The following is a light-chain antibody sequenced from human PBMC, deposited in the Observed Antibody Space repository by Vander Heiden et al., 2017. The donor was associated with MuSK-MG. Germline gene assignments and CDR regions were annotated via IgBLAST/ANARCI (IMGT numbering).Light chain of an antibody. CDR2: GVS. CDR3: QQDETSPET. CDR1: QSFSSTY. Sequence: EIVLTQSPGTLSLSPGERATLSCRASQSFSSTYLSWYQQKPAQAPRLLIYGVSNRASGIPDRFSGSGSGTDFTLTISRLEPEDFAVYYCQQDETSPETFGQGTRVEIK. V-gene: IGKV3-20*01. J-gene: IGKJ1*01.